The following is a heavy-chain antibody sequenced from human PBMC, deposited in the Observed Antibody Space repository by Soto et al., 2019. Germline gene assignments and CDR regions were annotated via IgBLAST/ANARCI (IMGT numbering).Heavy chain of an antibody. CDR1: GGSVSSGGNY. Sequence: SETLSLTCTVSGGSVSSGGNYWGWIRQSPGKGLEWIGSVHDTGTTHYNPSLTSRVTISVDTSKNQFSLNVNSVTAADTAVYYCARGLSSPSAAGVWGQGTLVTVSS. V-gene: IGHV4-39*01. CDR2: VHDTGTT. CDR3: ARGLSSPSAAGV. D-gene: IGHD6-6*01. J-gene: IGHJ4*02.